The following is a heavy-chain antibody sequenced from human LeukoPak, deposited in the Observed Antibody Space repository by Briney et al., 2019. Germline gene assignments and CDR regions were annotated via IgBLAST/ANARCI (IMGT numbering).Heavy chain of an antibody. CDR2: IWYDGSNK. CDR1: GFTFSSYG. V-gene: IGHV3-33*06. J-gene: IGHJ6*03. D-gene: IGHD6-13*01. CDR3: AKDYSASYSSSWYYYYMDV. Sequence: GGSLRLSCAASGFTFSSYGMHWVRQAPGKGLGWVAVIWYDGSNKYYADSVKGRFTISRDNSKNTLYLQMNSLRAEDTAVYYCAKDYSASYSSSWYYYYMDVWGKGTTVTVSS.